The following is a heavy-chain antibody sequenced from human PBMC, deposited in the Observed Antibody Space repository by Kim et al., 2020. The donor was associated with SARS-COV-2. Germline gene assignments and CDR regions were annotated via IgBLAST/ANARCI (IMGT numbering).Heavy chain of an antibody. V-gene: IGHV3-23*01. Sequence: GGSLRLSCAASGFTFSSFAMSWVRQAPGKGLQWVSAISGSGVGTYYADSVKGRFTISRDISNNTLYLQMNRLRANDTALYYCAKDPMGDYYGSGSYYNYWGQGTLVTVTS. J-gene: IGHJ4*02. CDR1: GFTFSSFA. D-gene: IGHD3-10*01. CDR2: ISGSGVGT. CDR3: AKDPMGDYYGSGSYYNY.